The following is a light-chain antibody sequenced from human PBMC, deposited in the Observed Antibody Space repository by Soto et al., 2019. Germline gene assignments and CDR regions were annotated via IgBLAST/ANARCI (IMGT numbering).Light chain of an antibody. CDR3: SSYAGSNNSLYV. CDR1: SSDVGGYNY. J-gene: IGLJ1*01. CDR2: EVS. Sequence: QCALTQPPSASGSPGQSGTISCTGTSSDVGGYNYVSWYQQHPGKAPKLMIYEVSKRPSGVPDRFSGSKSGNTASLTVSGLQAEDEADYYCSSYAGSNNSLYVFGTGTKLTVL. V-gene: IGLV2-8*01.